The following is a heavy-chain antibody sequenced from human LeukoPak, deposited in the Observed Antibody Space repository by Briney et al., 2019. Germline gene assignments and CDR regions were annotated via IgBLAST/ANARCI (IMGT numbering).Heavy chain of an antibody. V-gene: IGHV4-34*01. CDR3: ARGPTTTVTTLKYFQH. CDR1: GGSFSGYY. J-gene: IGHJ1*01. D-gene: IGHD4-17*01. CDR2: INHSGST. Sequence: PSETLSLTCAVYGGSFSGYYWSWIRQPPGKGLEWIGEINHSGSTNYNPSLKSRVTISVDTSKNQFSLKLSSVTAADTAVYYCARGPTTTVTTLKYFQHWGQGTLVTVSS.